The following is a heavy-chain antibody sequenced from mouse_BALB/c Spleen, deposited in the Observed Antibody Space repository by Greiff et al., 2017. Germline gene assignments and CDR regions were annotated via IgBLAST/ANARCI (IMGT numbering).Heavy chain of an antibody. CDR2: ISTYYGDA. D-gene: IGHD3-2*01. CDR3: ARRQLGLRGLDYYAMDY. J-gene: IGHJ4*01. Sequence: QVQLKQSGAELVRPGVSVKISCKGSGYTFTDYAMHWVKQSHAKSLEWIGVISTYYGDASYNQKFKGKATMTVDKSSSTAYMELARLTSEDSAIYYCARRQLGLRGLDYYAMDYWGQGTSVTVSS. V-gene: IGHV1S137*01. CDR1: GYTFTDYA.